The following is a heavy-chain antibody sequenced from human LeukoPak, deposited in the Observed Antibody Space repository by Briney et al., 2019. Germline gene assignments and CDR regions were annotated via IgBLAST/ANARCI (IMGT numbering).Heavy chain of an antibody. J-gene: IGHJ4*02. Sequence: ASVKVSCKASGYTFTSYGISWVRQAPGQGLEWMGWISAYNGNTNYAQKLQGRVTMTTDTSTSTAYMELRSLRSDDTAVYYCARLSPRDYYDSSGYYYFDYWGQGTLVTVSS. CDR2: ISAYNGNT. V-gene: IGHV1-18*01. CDR3: ARLSPRDYYDSSGYYYFDY. CDR1: GYTFTSYG. D-gene: IGHD3-22*01.